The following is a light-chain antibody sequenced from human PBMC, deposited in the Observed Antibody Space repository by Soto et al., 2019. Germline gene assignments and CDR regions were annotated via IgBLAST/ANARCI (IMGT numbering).Light chain of an antibody. J-gene: IGKJ1*01. CDR2: DAS. V-gene: IGKV1-5*01. Sequence: DIQMTQSHSPLSASAGDRVTITCPASQTIGNWLAWYQQKPGKAPNLLIYDASSLESGLPSRVSGSGSGTEFTLTISSLQPDDFATYYGQQYSSYPRTFFQGTKVDIK. CDR1: QTIGNW. CDR3: QQYSSYPRT.